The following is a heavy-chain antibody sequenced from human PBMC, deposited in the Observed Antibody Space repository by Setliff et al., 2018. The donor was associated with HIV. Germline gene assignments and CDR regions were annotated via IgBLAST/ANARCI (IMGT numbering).Heavy chain of an antibody. D-gene: IGHD3-10*01. CDR2: IYWNDEK. V-gene: IGHV2-5*01. CDR1: GFSLSTSGVG. CDR3: ALSHYYYGSGSYLRFDP. J-gene: IGHJ5*02. Sequence: SGPTLVNPTQTLTVTCTFSGFSLSTSGVGVGWIRQPPEKALEWLALIYWNDEKRYSPSLQSRLTITKDTSKNQVALTMTNMDPVDTGTYYCALSHYYYGSGSYLRFDPWGQGTLVTVSS.